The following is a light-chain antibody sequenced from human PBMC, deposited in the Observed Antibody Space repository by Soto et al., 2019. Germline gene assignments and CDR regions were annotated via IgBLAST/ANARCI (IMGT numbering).Light chain of an antibody. CDR2: GNS. CDR1: SSNIGAGYD. Sequence: QSVLTQPPSXXXXXGQRVTISCTGSSSNIGAGYDVHWYQQLPGTAPKHLIYGNSNRPSGVPDRFSGSKSGTSASLAITGLQAEDEADYYCQSYDSSLSGSVVFGGGTKLTVL. J-gene: IGLJ2*01. V-gene: IGLV1-40*01. CDR3: QSYDSSLSGSVV.